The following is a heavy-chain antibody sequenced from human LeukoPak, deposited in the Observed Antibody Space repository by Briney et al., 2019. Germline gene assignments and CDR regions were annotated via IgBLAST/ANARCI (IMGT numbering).Heavy chain of an antibody. CDR1: GYTFTSYG. CDR2: ISAYNGNT. J-gene: IGHJ4*02. V-gene: IGHV1-18*01. D-gene: IGHD3-16*02. Sequence: ASVKVSCKASGYTFTSYGISWVRQAPGQGLEWMGWISAYNGNTNYAQKLQGRVTMTTDTSTSTAYMELGSLRSDDTAVYYCARDLGPAYDYVWGSYRYTVYFDYWGQGTLVTVSS. CDR3: ARDLGPAYDYVWGSYRYTVYFDY.